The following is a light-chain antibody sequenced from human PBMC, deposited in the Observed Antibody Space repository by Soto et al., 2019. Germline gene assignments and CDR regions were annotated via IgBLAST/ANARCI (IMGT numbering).Light chain of an antibody. CDR3: QQYGSSPWT. V-gene: IGKV3-20*01. J-gene: IGKJ1*01. CDR2: GAS. Sequence: DIVLAQSPGTLSLSRGERATLSCRASQSVSSSYLAWYQQKPGQAPRLLIYGASSRATGIPDRFSGSGSGTDFTLTISRLEPEDFAVYYCQQYGSSPWTFGQGTKVAIK. CDR1: QSVSSSY.